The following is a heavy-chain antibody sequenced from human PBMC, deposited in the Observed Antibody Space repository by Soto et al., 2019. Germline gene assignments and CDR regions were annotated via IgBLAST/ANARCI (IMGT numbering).Heavy chain of an antibody. D-gene: IGHD3-22*01. CDR2: IVVGSGNT. V-gene: IGHV1-58*01. Sequence: SVKVSCKASGFTFTSSAVQWVRQARGQRLEWIGWIVVGSGNTNYAQKFQERVTITRDMSTSTAYMELSSLRSEDTAVYYCAADLGDYYDSSGYYGSPYYYYGMDVWG. J-gene: IGHJ6*02. CDR1: GFTFTSSA. CDR3: AADLGDYYDSSGYYGSPYYYYGMDV.